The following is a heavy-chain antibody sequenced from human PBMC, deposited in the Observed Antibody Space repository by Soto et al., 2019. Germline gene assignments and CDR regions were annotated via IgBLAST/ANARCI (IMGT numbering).Heavy chain of an antibody. V-gene: IGHV3-7*01. CDR3: ATSAAAPGNY. CDR1: GFTFSSYW. Sequence: PGGSLRLSCASSGFTFSSYWMSCVRQAPGKGLEWVANIKQDGSDKYYVDSVKGRFTISRDNAKNSLYLQMNSLRAEDTAVYYCATSAAAPGNYWGQGTLVTVSS. J-gene: IGHJ4*02. CDR2: IKQDGSDK. D-gene: IGHD6-13*01.